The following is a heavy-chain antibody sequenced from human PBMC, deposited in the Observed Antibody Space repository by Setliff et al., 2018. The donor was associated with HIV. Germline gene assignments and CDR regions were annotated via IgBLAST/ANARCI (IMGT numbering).Heavy chain of an antibody. CDR2: ISYDGSRT. J-gene: IGHJ6*03. Sequence: GGSLRLSCVASGFGFSNFAMHWVRQAPGKGVEWVSVISYDGSRTYYIDSVKGRFTISRDNSKNTLYLQLNSLRPEDTGVYYCARADSRGGGCMDVWGKGTTVTVSS. V-gene: IGHV3-30*10. D-gene: IGHD3-22*01. CDR1: GFGFSNFA. CDR3: ARADSRGGGCMDV.